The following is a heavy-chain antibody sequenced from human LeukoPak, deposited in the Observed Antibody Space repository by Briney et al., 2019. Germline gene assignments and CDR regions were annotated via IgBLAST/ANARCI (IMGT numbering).Heavy chain of an antibody. D-gene: IGHD2-2*01. J-gene: IGHJ4*02. CDR2: ISSSSSTI. CDR1: GFTFSSYS. Sequence: GGSLRLSCAASGFTFSSYSMNWVRQAPGKGLEWVSYISSSSSTIYYADSVKGRFTISRDNAKNSLYLQMNSLRAEDTAVYYCARVESYCSSTSCYKAVDYWGQGTLVTVSS. V-gene: IGHV3-48*01. CDR3: ARVESYCSSTSCYKAVDY.